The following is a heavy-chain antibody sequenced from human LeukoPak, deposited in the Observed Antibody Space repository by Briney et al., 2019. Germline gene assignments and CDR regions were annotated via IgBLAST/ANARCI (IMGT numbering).Heavy chain of an antibody. J-gene: IGHJ4*02. D-gene: IGHD1-1*01. V-gene: IGHV3-7*01. CDR1: GFTFSNYW. Sequence: GGSLRLSCAVSGFTFSNYWMSWVRQAPGKGLEWVANIKQTGNEKYYVDSVKGRFTISRDNAKNSVYLQMNSLRAEDTALYYCARDVYNMGDYWGQGTLVTVSS. CDR3: ARDVYNMGDY. CDR2: IKQTGNEK.